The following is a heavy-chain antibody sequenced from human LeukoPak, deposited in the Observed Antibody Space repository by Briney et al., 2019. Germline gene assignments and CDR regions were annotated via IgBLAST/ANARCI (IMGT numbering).Heavy chain of an antibody. CDR2: IKQDGSEK. J-gene: IGHJ4*02. CDR3: ARLTLDPTNRFDY. CDR1: GFTFSSYW. V-gene: IGHV3-7*01. Sequence: GGSLRLSCAASGFTFSSYWMSWVRQAPGKGLEWVANIKQDGSEKYYVDPVKGRFTISRDNAKNSLYLQMTSLRAEDTAVYYCARLTLDPTNRFDYCDQGTLVTVSS. D-gene: IGHD1-14*01.